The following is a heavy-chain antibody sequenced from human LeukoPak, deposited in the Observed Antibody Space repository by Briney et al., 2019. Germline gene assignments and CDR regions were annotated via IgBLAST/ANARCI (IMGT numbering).Heavy chain of an antibody. Sequence: SETLSLTCTVSGGSISSYYWSWIRQPPGEGLEWIGYIYYSGSTNYNPSLKSRVTISVDTSKNQFSLKLSSVTAADTAVYYCARSPTAVAGDALFDYWGQGTLVTVSS. J-gene: IGHJ4*02. V-gene: IGHV4-59*08. D-gene: IGHD6-19*01. CDR3: ARSPTAVAGDALFDY. CDR1: GGSISSYY. CDR2: IYYSGST.